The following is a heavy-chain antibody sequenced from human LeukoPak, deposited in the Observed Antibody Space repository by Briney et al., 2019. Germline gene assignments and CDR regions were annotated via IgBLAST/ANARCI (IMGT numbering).Heavy chain of an antibody. D-gene: IGHD5-18*01. CDR1: GFTFSSYS. CDR3: ARDVNTAMAPGFDY. J-gene: IGHJ4*02. Sequence: GGSLRLSCAASGFTFSSYSMNWVRQAPGKGLEWVSYISSNSTIYYADSVKGRFTISRDNAKNSLYLQMNSLRAEDTAVYYCARDVNTAMAPGFDYWGQGTLVTVSS. CDR2: ISSNSTI. V-gene: IGHV3-48*04.